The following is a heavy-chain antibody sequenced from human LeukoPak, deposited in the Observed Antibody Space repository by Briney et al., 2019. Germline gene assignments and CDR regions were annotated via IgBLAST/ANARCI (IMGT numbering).Heavy chain of an antibody. D-gene: IGHD3-22*01. V-gene: IGHV4-31*03. CDR1: GGSISSGGYS. Sequence: SETLSLTCTVSGGSISSGGYSWSWIRQHPGKGLEWIGYIYYSGSTYYNPSLKSRVTISVDTSKNQFSLKLSSVTAADTAVYYCAREGGGYYDSSGSPDAFDIWGQGTMVTVSS. CDR3: AREGGGYYDSSGSPDAFDI. CDR2: IYYSGST. J-gene: IGHJ3*02.